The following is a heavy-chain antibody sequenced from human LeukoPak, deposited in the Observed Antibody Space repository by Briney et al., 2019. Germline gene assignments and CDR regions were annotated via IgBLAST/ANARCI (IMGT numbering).Heavy chain of an antibody. CDR3: ARDGQGGVYYYYMDV. CDR1: GFTFSSYA. V-gene: IGHV3-30-3*01. J-gene: IGHJ6*03. Sequence: PGGSLRLSCAASGFTFSSYAMHWVRQAPGKGLEWVAVISYDGSNKYYADSVKGRFTISRDNSKNTLYLRMNSLRAEDTAVYYCARDGQGGVYYYYMDVWGKGTTVTVSS. CDR2: ISYDGSNK. D-gene: IGHD3-16*01.